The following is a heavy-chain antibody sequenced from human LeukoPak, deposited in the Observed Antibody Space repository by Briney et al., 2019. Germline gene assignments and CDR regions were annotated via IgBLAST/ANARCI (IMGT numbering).Heavy chain of an antibody. CDR1: GFTFSPYS. CDR2: ISSGGDDI. CDR3: ARAPYYDILTGYYNSFEY. V-gene: IGHV3-21*01. J-gene: IGHJ4*02. D-gene: IGHD3-9*01. Sequence: PGGSLRLSCAASGFTFSPYSITWVRQAPGKGLEWVSSISSGGDDIFYSDLVKGRFTISRDNARDSLYLQMNSLRAEDTAVYYCARAPYYDILTGYYNSFEYWGQGTLVTVSS.